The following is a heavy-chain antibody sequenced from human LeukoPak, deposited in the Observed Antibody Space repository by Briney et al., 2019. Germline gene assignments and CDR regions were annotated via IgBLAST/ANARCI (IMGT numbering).Heavy chain of an antibody. D-gene: IGHD3-10*01. CDR1: GGSFSGYY. V-gene: IGHV4-34*01. CDR2: INHSGST. CDR3: ARSDGYGLVGI. J-gene: IGHJ3*02. Sequence: PSETLSLTCAVNGGSFSGYYWSWIRQPPGKGLEWIGEINHSGSTNYNPSLKSRVTISVDTSKNQFSLKLSSVTAADTAVYYCARSDGYGLVGIWGQGTMVTVSS.